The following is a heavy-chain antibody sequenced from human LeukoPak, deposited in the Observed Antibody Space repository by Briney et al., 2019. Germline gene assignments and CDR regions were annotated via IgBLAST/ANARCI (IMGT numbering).Heavy chain of an antibody. CDR1: VFTVSSNY. Sequence: GGSLRLSCAASVFTVSSNYMSCVRRAPGKGLEWVSVIYSGGSTYYADSAKGRFTISRDNSKNTLYLQMNSLRAEDTAVYYCARVRSIAARRGVYYHGMDVWGQGTTVTVSS. D-gene: IGHD6-6*01. CDR2: IYSGGST. V-gene: IGHV3-53*01. CDR3: ARVRSIAARRGVYYHGMDV. J-gene: IGHJ6*02.